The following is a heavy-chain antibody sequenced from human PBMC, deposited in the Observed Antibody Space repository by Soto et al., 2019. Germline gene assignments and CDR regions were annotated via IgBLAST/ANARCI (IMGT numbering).Heavy chain of an antibody. CDR3: ARGGYSSGFYHYAMDV. CDR2: IGSAGDT. CDR1: GFNFRNDD. D-gene: IGHD6-19*01. V-gene: IGHV3-13*01. Sequence: EVQLVESGGGLVQPGGSLRLSCAASGFNFRNDDMLWVRQVKGKGLEWVSAIGSAGDTYYSASVKGRFTISRENTKNFLFLQMNSLRAGDTAVYYCARGGYSSGFYHYAMDVWGQGTAVNVSS. J-gene: IGHJ6*02.